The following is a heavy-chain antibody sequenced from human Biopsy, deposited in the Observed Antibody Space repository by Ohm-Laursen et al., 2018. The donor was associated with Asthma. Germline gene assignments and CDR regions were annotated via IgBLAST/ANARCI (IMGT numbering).Heavy chain of an antibody. CDR3: AKDTEGRYDFWSGLSYNYYGMDV. CDR2: ISYDGSNK. J-gene: IGHJ6*02. Sequence: SLGLSCAASGFTFSSYGMYWVRQAPGKGLEWVAVISYDGSNKYYADSVKGRFTIPRDNSKNTLYLQMNSLRAEDTAVYYCAKDTEGRYDFWSGLSYNYYGMDVWGQGTTVTVSS. CDR1: GFTFSSYG. D-gene: IGHD3-3*01. V-gene: IGHV3-30*18.